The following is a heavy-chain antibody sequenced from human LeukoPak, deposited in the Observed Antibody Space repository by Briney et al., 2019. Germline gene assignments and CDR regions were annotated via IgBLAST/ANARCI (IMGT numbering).Heavy chain of an antibody. Sequence: GGSLRLSCAASGFTFSSYSMNWVRQAPGKGLEWVSSISSSSSYIYYADSVKGRFTISRDNAKNLLYLQMNSLRAEDTAVYYCAREYCSSTSCSLVDFWGQGTLVTVSS. J-gene: IGHJ4*02. CDR2: ISSSSSYI. CDR3: AREYCSSTSCSLVDF. V-gene: IGHV3-21*01. CDR1: GFTFSSYS. D-gene: IGHD2-2*01.